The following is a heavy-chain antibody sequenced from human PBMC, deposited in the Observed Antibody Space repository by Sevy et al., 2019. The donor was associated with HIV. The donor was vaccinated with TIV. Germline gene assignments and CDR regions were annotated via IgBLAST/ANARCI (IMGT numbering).Heavy chain of an antibody. CDR1: GFTFSSYA. V-gene: IGHV3-23*01. CDR2: ISGSGGST. CDR3: TKSEWLASGASDY. Sequence: GGSLRLSCAASGFTFSSYAMSWVRQAPGKGLEWVSAISGSGGSTYYADSVKGRFTISRDNSKNTLYLQMNSLRAEDTAVYYCTKSEWLASGASDYWGQGTLVTVSS. D-gene: IGHD6-19*01. J-gene: IGHJ4*02.